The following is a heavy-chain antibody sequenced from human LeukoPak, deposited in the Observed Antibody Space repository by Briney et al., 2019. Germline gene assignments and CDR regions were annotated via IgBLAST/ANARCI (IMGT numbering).Heavy chain of an antibody. CDR3: ARDFKNLDY. CDR1: GYTFTSYG. V-gene: IGHV1-18*01. Sequence: ASVKVSCKTSGYTFTSYGISWVRQAPGQGLEWMGWISGYNATTNYAQNLQGRVTMTTDTSTSTAYMELRSLRSDDTAVYYCARDFKNLDYWGQGTLVTGSS. J-gene: IGHJ4*02. CDR2: ISGYNATT. D-gene: IGHD2/OR15-2a*01.